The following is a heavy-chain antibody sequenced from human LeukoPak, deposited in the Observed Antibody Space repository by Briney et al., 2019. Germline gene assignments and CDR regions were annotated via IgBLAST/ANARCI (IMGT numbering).Heavy chain of an antibody. J-gene: IGHJ4*02. D-gene: IGHD6-13*01. CDR1: GFTFSSYA. CDR3: AKDRGIAAAGSPIDY. Sequence: GGSLRLSCAASGFTFSSYAMSWVRQAPGKGLEWVSAISGSGGSTYYADSVKGRLTISRDNSKNTLYLQMNSLRAEDTAVYYCAKDRGIAAAGSPIDYWGQGTLVTVSS. CDR2: ISGSGGST. V-gene: IGHV3-23*01.